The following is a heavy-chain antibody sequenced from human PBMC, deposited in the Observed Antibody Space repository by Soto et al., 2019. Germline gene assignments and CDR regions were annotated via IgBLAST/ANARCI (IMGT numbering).Heavy chain of an antibody. J-gene: IGHJ6*02. V-gene: IGHV3-33*01. Sequence: QVQLVESGGGVVQPGRSLRLSCAASGFTFSSYAMHWVRQAPGKGLEWVAFIWFDGSDINYADSVKGRFTISRDNSKNTLHLQMNSLRAEDTAVYYCARGYDYYDSSGYARGGKYQYGMDVWGQGTTVSVSS. CDR1: GFTFSSYA. D-gene: IGHD3-22*01. CDR2: IWFDGSDI. CDR3: ARGYDYYDSSGYARGGKYQYGMDV.